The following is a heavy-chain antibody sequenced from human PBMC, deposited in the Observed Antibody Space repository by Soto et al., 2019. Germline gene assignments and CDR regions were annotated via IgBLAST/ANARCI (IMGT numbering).Heavy chain of an antibody. CDR3: ARNVRGYCSGGSCYGLYYYGMDV. D-gene: IGHD2-15*01. CDR1: GGSISSSSYY. V-gene: IGHV4-39*01. J-gene: IGHJ6*02. CDR2: IYYSGST. Sequence: SETLSLTCTVSGGSISSSSYYWGWIRQPPGKGLEWIGSIYYSGSTYYNPSLKSRVTISVDTSKNQFSLKLSSVTAADTAVYYCARNVRGYCSGGSCYGLYYYGMDVWGQGTTVTVSS.